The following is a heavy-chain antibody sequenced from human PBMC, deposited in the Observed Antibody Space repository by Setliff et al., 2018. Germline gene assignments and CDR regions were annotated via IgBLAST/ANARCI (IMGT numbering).Heavy chain of an antibody. V-gene: IGHV3-74*01. CDR1: GFTFSSHW. Sequence: GGSLRLSCAASGFTFSSHWMHWVRQAPGKRLMWVSRINNDGSSTTYEDSVKGRFTISRDNAKNSLDLQMDSLRGEDTAVYYCVRDRWKVMVNKGDDAFDLWGQGTMVTVSS. CDR2: INNDGSST. D-gene: IGHD5-18*01. CDR3: VRDRWKVMVNKGDDAFDL. J-gene: IGHJ3*01.